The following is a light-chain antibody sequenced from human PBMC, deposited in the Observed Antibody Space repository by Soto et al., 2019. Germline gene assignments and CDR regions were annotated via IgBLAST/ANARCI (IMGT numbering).Light chain of an antibody. J-gene: IGLJ1*01. CDR3: GTWNSSLSADV. CDR1: SSNIGITS. CDR2: END. V-gene: IGLV1-51*02. Sequence: QSVLTQPPSVSAAPGQKVTISCSGSSSNIGITSVSWYQQLPEAAPKLLIYENDKRPSGIPDRFSGSKSGTSATLGITGLQTGDEADYYCGTWNSSLSADVFGTVTKVTDL.